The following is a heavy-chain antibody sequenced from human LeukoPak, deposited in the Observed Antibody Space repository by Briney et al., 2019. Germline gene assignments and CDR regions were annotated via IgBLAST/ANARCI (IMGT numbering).Heavy chain of an antibody. D-gene: IGHD1-1*01. CDR3: AKSLFTSATGTGRAFHI. CDR2: ISASGDVT. J-gene: IGHJ3*02. V-gene: IGHV3-23*01. Sequence: GGSLRLSCAASGFSSSAYPMGWVRQAPGKGLQWLSGISASGDVTFHADRVKGRFAISRDNSKNTLYLQMIGLRAGDTAEYYCAKSLFTSATGTGRAFHIWGQGTMVTVSS. CDR1: GFSSSAYP.